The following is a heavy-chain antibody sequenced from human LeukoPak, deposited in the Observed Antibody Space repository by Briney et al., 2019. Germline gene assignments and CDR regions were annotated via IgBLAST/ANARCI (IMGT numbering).Heavy chain of an antibody. Sequence: SETLSLTCTVSGGSIGSGGYYWSWIRQHPGKGLEWIGYIYYSGSTYYNPSLKSRVTISVDTSKNQFSLKLSSVTAADTAVYYCARDHHGGNVDYWGQGTLVTVSS. V-gene: IGHV4-31*03. CDR2: IYYSGST. D-gene: IGHD4-23*01. CDR1: GGSIGSGGYY. CDR3: ARDHHGGNVDY. J-gene: IGHJ4*02.